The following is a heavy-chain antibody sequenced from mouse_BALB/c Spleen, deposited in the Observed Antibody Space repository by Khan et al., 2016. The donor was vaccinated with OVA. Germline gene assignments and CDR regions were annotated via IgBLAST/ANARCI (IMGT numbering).Heavy chain of an antibody. CDR1: GYTFTDDA. Sequence: QVRLQQSGAELVRPWVSLKISCKGSGYTFTDDAMHWGKRSHAKSREGSGVISSYYGAPDYNQTFKGKATMTVDRSSSTTYMVLARQTSEDSAIYYCASGGKFAYWGQGTLVTVSA. CDR2: ISSYYGAP. J-gene: IGHJ3*01. V-gene: IGHV1S137*01. CDR3: ASGGKFAY.